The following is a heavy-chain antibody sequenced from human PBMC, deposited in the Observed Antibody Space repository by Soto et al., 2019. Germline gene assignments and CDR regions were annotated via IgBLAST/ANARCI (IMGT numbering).Heavy chain of an antibody. CDR1: GGSISSYY. D-gene: IGHD1-26*01. CDR3: ARQVPYRRSGSYLFEY. CDR2: IYYSGST. Sequence: PSETLSLTCTVSGGSISSYYWSWIRQPPGKGLEWNGYIYYSGSTNYNPSLKSRVTISVDTPKNQFSLRLTAVTAADTAVYYCARQVPYRRSGSYLFEYWGQGTLVTVSS. V-gene: IGHV4-59*08. J-gene: IGHJ4*02.